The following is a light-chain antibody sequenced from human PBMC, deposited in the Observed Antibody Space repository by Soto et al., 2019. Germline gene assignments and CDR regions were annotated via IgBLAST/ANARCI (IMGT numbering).Light chain of an antibody. CDR3: QQVESYPST. J-gene: IGKJ4*01. Sequence: EIVLTQSPGTLSLSPGERATLSCRASQSVSSSYLAWYQQKPGQAPRLLIYGASSRATGIPDRFSGGGSGTEFTLTISSLQPEDFATYYCQQVESYPSTFGGGTKVDIK. CDR1: QSVSSSY. V-gene: IGKV3-20*01. CDR2: GAS.